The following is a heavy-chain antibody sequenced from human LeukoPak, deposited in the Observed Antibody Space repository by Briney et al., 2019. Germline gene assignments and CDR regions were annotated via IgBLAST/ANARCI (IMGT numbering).Heavy chain of an antibody. CDR2: MNPNSSNT. V-gene: IGHV1-8*01. J-gene: IGHJ4*02. Sequence: GASVKVSCKASGYTFTSYDINWVRQATGQGLEWMGWMNPNSSNTGYAQKFQGRVTMTRNTSISTAYMEPSSLRSEDTAAYYCARGPHRYCSGGSCVIDYWGQGTLVTVSS. CDR3: ARGPHRYCSGGSCVIDY. CDR1: GYTFTSYD. D-gene: IGHD2-15*01.